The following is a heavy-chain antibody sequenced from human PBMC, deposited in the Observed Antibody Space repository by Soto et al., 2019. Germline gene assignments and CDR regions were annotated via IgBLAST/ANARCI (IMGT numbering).Heavy chain of an antibody. D-gene: IGHD2-15*01. Sequence: AGSLRLSCAASRFTFSSYWMSWVRQAPGKGLEWVANIKQDGSEKYYVDSVKGRFTISRDNAKNSLYLQMNSLRAEDTAVYYCARDFCSGGSCPNWFDPWGQGTLVTVSS. V-gene: IGHV3-7*03. CDR1: RFTFSSYW. CDR3: ARDFCSGGSCPNWFDP. CDR2: IKQDGSEK. J-gene: IGHJ5*02.